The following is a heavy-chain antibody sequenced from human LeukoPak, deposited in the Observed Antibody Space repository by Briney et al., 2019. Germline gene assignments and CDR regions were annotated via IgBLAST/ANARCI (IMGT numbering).Heavy chain of an antibody. V-gene: IGHV3-11*05. J-gene: IGHJ6*02. CDR2: ITSSSSYT. CDR3: ARGPKGYYGMDA. CDR1: GFTFSDYY. Sequence: PGGSLRLSCAASGFTFSDYYMSWIRQAPGKGLEWVSSITSSSSYTNYADSVKGRFTISRNNAKNSLYLQMNSLRAEDTAVYYRARGPKGYYGMDAWGQGTTVTVSS.